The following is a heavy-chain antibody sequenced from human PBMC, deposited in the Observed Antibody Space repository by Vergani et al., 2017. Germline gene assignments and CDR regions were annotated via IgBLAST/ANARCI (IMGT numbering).Heavy chain of an antibody. CDR2: ISASEAPT. CDR1: GLIFSTYA. J-gene: IGHJ4*01. CDR3: ARAYGRYDWFDY. V-gene: IGHV3-23*01. Sequence: EVQLLESGGGSAQPGESLRLSCTASGLIFSTYAMRWVRQAPGKGLEWVSGISASEAPTYYADSVKRRVTISRDNSKHTLYLQRNSLRVEDTAVYYCARAYGRYDWFDYWGQRTLVTVSS. D-gene: IGHD1-20*01.